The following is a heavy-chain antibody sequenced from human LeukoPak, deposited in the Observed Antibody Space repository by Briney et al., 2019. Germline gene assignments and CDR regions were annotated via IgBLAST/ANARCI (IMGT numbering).Heavy chain of an antibody. J-gene: IGHJ2*01. V-gene: IGHV4-28*01. Sequence: SETLSLTCAVSGYSIGSTNWWGWIRQPPGKGLEWVGYIYYSGSTYYNPSLKSRVTMSVDTSKNQFSLKLSSVTAVDTAVYYCARRNYYDSSGYDYWYFDLWGRGTLVTVSS. CDR1: GYSIGSTNW. CDR2: IYYSGST. D-gene: IGHD3-22*01. CDR3: ARRNYYDSSGYDYWYFDL.